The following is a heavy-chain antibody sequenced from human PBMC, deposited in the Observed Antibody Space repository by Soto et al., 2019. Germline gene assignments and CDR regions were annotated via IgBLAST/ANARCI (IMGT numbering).Heavy chain of an antibody. CDR1: GGSIMVGGDY. CDR2: IYYSGTT. J-gene: IGHJ4*02. V-gene: IGHV4-39*01. Sequence: SETLCLTWTVAGGSIMVGGDYWGWIRQPPGKSLEWVATIYYSGTTYYNPSLKSRLTISLDTSRNQFSLDLTSVTAADTAVYYCARLAYSHYSTWGQGTLVTVSS. D-gene: IGHD5-12*01. CDR3: ARLAYSHYST.